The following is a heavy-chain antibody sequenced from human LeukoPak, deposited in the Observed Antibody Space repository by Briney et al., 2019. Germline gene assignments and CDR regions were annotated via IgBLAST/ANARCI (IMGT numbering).Heavy chain of an antibody. Sequence: PSETLSLTCAVYGGSFSGYYWSWIRQPPGKGLEWIGEINHSGSTNYNPSLKSRVTISVDTSKNQFSLKLSSVTAADTAVYYCARAGIAAAHWGQGTLVTVSS. D-gene: IGHD6-13*01. CDR1: GGSFSGYY. CDR3: ARAGIAAAH. J-gene: IGHJ4*02. V-gene: IGHV4-34*01. CDR2: INHSGST.